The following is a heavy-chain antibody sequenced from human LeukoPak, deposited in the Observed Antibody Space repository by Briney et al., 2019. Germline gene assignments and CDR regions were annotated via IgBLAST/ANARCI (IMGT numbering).Heavy chain of an antibody. CDR2: IFYTGSA. V-gene: IGHV4-34*12. Sequence: PSETLSLTCAVYGGSFSGYYWSWIRQPPGKGLEWIGSIFYTGSANYSPSLKSRVTMSVDTSKNQFSLILNSVTAADTAIYYCAKTLLRGLYYFDRWGQGTLVTVSS. CDR1: GGSFSGYY. CDR3: AKTLLRGLYYFDR. J-gene: IGHJ4*02. D-gene: IGHD3-10*01.